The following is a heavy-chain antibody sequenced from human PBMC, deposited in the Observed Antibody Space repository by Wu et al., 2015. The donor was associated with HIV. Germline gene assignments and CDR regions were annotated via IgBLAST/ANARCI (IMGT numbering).Heavy chain of an antibody. CDR1: GYTFTSYY. CDR2: INPSTGST. V-gene: IGHV1-46*01. J-gene: IGHJ4*02. Sequence: QVQLVQSGAEVKKPGASVKVSCIASGYTFTSYYMHWVRQAPGQGLEWMGIINPSTGSTNYAQKFQGRLTMTRDTSTRTVYMELSSLRSEDTAVYYCARLRDVDTARDYFDYWGQGTLVTVSS. CDR3: ARLRDVDTARDYFDY. D-gene: IGHD5-18*01.